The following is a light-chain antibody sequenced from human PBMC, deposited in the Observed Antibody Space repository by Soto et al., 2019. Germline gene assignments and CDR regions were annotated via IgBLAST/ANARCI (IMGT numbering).Light chain of an antibody. CDR1: QSVSSY. CDR2: DAS. Sequence: EIVFTQSPSTLSLSPGERATLSCRASQSVSSYLAWYQQKPGQAPRLLIYDASNRATGIPARFSGSGSGTDFTLTISSLEPEDFAVYYCQQRSIWPRTFGQGTKVDIK. CDR3: QQRSIWPRT. J-gene: IGKJ1*01. V-gene: IGKV3-11*01.